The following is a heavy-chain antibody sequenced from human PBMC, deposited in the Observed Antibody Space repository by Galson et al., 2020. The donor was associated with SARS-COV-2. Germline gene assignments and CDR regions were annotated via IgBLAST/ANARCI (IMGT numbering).Heavy chain of an antibody. J-gene: IGHJ4*02. CDR1: GFNFSSYA. CDR3: AKAENSGSYPYYFDY. D-gene: IGHD1-26*01. CDR2: FSRSGGSI. V-gene: IGHV3-23*01. Sequence: GSLRLSCVASGFNFSSYAMSWVRQAPGKGLEWVSSFSRSGGSIYYADSVKGLFTISGDNSKNTLYLQMNSLTAEDTAVYYCAKAENSGSYPYYFDYWGQGTLVTVSS.